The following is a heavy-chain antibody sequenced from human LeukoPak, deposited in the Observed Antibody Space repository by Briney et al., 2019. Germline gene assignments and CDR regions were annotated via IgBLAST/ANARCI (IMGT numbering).Heavy chain of an antibody. Sequence: ASVKVSCKASGDTFTINDINWVRQATGQGLEWMGWMNPNSGNTGYAQKFQGRVTMTRNTSISTAYMELTNLRSGDTAVYYCARVTAAGTWTFDIWGQGTTVTVSS. CDR1: GDTFTIND. CDR2: MNPNSGNT. CDR3: ARVTAAGTWTFDI. D-gene: IGHD6-13*01. V-gene: IGHV1-8*01. J-gene: IGHJ3*02.